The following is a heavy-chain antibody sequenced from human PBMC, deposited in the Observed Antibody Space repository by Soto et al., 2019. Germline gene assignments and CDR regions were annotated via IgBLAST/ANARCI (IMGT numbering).Heavy chain of an antibody. D-gene: IGHD6-13*01. Sequence: GGSLRLSCAASGFTFSSYGMHWVRQAPGKGLEWVAVIWYDGSNKYYADSVKGRFTISRDNSKNTLYLQMNSLRAEDTAVYYCARDPGIAAAGFDYWGQGTLVTVSS. CDR2: IWYDGSNK. J-gene: IGHJ4*02. V-gene: IGHV3-33*01. CDR3: ARDPGIAAAGFDY. CDR1: GFTFSSYG.